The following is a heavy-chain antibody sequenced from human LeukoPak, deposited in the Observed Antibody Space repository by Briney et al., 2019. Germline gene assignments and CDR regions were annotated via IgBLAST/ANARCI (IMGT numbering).Heavy chain of an antibody. V-gene: IGHV3-13*01. CDR1: GFTFSSYD. CDR3: ARDRTGPYYFDY. D-gene: IGHD3/OR15-3a*01. J-gene: IGHJ4*02. Sequence: GGSLRLSCAASGFTFSSYDMHWVRQATGKGLEWVSAIGTAGDTYYPGSVKGRFTISRENAKNSLYLQMNSLRAGDTAVYYCARDRTGPYYFDYWGQGTLVTVSS. CDR2: IGTAGDT.